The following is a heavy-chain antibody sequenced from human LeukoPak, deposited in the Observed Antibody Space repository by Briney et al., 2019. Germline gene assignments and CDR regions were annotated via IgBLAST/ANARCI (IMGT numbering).Heavy chain of an antibody. J-gene: IGHJ4*02. CDR2: FYSGGET. CDR3: ARGGGAYCGDDCRRTIDH. CDR1: GFTVSSNY. Sequence: GGSLRLSCVVSGFTVSSNYMSWVRQAPGKGLEWVSVFYSGGETYYADSVKGRFTVSRDTSKNTLFLQMDSLRAEDTAVYYCARGGGAYCGDDCRRTIDHWGQGTLVTVSS. V-gene: IGHV3-53*01. D-gene: IGHD2-21*02.